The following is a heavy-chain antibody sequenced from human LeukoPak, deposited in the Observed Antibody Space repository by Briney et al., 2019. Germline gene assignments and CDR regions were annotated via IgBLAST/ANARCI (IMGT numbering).Heavy chain of an antibody. Sequence: SETLSLTCTVSGGSISSGGYYWSWIRQHPGKGLEWIGYIYYSGSTYYNPSLKSRVTISVDTSKNQFSLKLSSVTAADTAVYYCARFLGSGLPFDYWGQGTLVTVSS. CDR2: IYYSGST. CDR3: ARFLGSGLPFDY. CDR1: GGSISSGGYY. V-gene: IGHV4-31*03. D-gene: IGHD3-10*01. J-gene: IGHJ4*02.